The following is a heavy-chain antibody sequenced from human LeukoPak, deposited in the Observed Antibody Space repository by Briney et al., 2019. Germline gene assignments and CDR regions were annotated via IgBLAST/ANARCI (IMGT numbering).Heavy chain of an antibody. CDR1: GYTFTSYD. Sequence: ASVKVSCKASGYTFTSYDINWVRQATGQGLEWMGWMNPNSGNTGYAQKFQGRVTMTRNTSISTAYMELSSLRSEDTAVYYCARLYSSSSYYGMDVWGQGTTVTVSS. D-gene: IGHD6-6*01. CDR2: MNPNSGNT. V-gene: IGHV1-8*01. CDR3: ARLYSSSSYYGMDV. J-gene: IGHJ6*02.